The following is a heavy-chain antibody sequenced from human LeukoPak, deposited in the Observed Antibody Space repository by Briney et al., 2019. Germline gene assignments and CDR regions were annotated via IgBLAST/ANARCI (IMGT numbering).Heavy chain of an antibody. CDR1: GYTFTSYG. CDR2: ISAYNGNT. D-gene: IGHD2-2*01. CDR3: ARDHGGYCSSISCYVPDFDY. V-gene: IGHV1-18*01. J-gene: IGHJ4*02. Sequence: ASVKVSCKASGYTFTSYGISWVRQAPGQGLEWMGWISAYNGNTNYAQKLQGRGTITPDTPTSTAYMELRSLRSDDAAVYYCARDHGGYCSSISCYVPDFDYWGQGTLVTVSS.